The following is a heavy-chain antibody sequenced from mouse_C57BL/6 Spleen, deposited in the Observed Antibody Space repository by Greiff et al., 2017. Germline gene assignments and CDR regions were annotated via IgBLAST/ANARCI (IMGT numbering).Heavy chain of an antibody. CDR3: ARDGSNGY. J-gene: IGHJ2*01. CDR2: IYPGDGDT. D-gene: IGHD1-1*01. Sequence: LMEPGASVKISCKASGYAFSSSWMNWVKQRPGKGLEWIGRIYPGDGDTNYNGKFKGKATLTADKSSSTAYMQLSSLTSEDSAVYFCARDGSNGYWGQGTTLTVSS. CDR1: GYAFSSSW. V-gene: IGHV1-82*01.